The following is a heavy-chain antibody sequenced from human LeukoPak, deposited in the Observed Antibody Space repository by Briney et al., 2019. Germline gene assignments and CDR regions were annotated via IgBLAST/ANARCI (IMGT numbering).Heavy chain of an antibody. CDR3: ASLALITGNAGFRGSYAFDI. CDR1: GGSISSSSYY. J-gene: IGHJ3*02. V-gene: IGHV4-39*07. Sequence: SETLSLTCTVSGGSISSSSYYWGWIRQPPGKGLEWIGSIYYSGSTYYNPSLKSRVTISVDTSKNQFSLKLSSVTAADTAVYYCASLALITGNAGFRGSYAFDIWGQGTMVTVSS. D-gene: IGHD1-20*01. CDR2: IYYSGST.